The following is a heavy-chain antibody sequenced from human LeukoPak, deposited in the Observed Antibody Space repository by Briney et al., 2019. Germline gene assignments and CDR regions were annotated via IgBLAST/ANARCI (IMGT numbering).Heavy chain of an antibody. J-gene: IGHJ4*02. CDR3: TEDLNHDSSG. V-gene: IGHV3-7*01. D-gene: IGHD3-22*01. CDR2: IKTNGSAK. CDR1: GFRFSDYW. Sequence: GETLTLSCAASGFRFSDYWMTWIRQAPGKGLECVANIKTNGSAKYYPASVKGRFTVSRDNAKNSLYLQMNNMRVEDTDIYYCTEDLNHDSSGWGQGTLVTVSS.